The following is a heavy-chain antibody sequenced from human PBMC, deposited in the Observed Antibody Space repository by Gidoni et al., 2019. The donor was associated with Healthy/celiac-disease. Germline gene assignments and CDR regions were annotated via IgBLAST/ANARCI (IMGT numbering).Heavy chain of an antibody. Sequence: EVQLLESVGGLVQPGGSLRLSCAASGFTFSSYAMSWVRQAPGKGLEWVSAISGSGCSTYYADVVKGRFTISRDNSKNTLYLQMNSLRAEDTAVYDCAKITRYQLLRGGFDPWGQGTLVTVSA. J-gene: IGHJ5*02. CDR2: ISGSGCST. V-gene: IGHV3-23*01. CDR3: AKITRYQLLRGGFDP. CDR1: GFTFSSYA. D-gene: IGHD2-2*01.